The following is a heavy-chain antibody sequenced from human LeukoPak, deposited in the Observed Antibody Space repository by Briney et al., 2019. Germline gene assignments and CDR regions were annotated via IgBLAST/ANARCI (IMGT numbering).Heavy chain of an antibody. D-gene: IGHD2-2*01. J-gene: IGHJ5*02. Sequence: ASVNVSFKASGYTFTGYYMHWVRQAPGQGLEWMGWINPNSGGTNYAQKFQGWVTMTRDTSISTAYMELSRLRSDDTAVYYCARDYCSSTSCYGGGNWFDPWGQGTLVTVSS. CDR3: ARDYCSSTSCYGGGNWFDP. CDR1: GYTFTGYY. CDR2: INPNSGGT. V-gene: IGHV1-2*04.